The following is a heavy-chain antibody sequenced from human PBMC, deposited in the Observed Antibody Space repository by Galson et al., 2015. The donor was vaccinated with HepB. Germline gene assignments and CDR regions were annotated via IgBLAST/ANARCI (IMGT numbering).Heavy chain of an antibody. Sequence: SLRLSCAASGFTFSSYSMNWVRQAPGKGLEWVSSISSSSSYIYYADSVKGRFTISRDNAKNSLYLQMNSLRAEDTAVYYCAREDYGDFGSFDYWGQGTLVTVSS. J-gene: IGHJ4*02. V-gene: IGHV3-21*01. CDR3: AREDYGDFGSFDY. CDR1: GFTFSSYS. CDR2: ISSSSSYI. D-gene: IGHD4-17*01.